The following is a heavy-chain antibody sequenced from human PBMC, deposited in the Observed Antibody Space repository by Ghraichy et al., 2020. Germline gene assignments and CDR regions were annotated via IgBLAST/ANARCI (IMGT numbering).Heavy chain of an antibody. Sequence: GGSLRLSCTTSGFTFSDYSMNWVRQAPGKGLEWVSTIGTSTGFIYYVDSVKGRFTISRDNAKNSLYLQMHSLRVEDTAFYYCARVGIHSGCFDLWGQGTLVTVSS. J-gene: IGHJ5*01. D-gene: IGHD3-22*01. CDR1: GFTFSDYS. V-gene: IGHV3-21*01. CDR2: IGTSTGFI. CDR3: ARVGIHSGCFDL.